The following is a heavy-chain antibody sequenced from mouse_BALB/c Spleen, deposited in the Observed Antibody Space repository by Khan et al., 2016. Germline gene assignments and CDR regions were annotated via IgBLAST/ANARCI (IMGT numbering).Heavy chain of an antibody. CDR1: VFNIKDYY. D-gene: IGHD1-1*01. CDR3: NAIYYGSDVYFDY. J-gene: IGHJ2*01. V-gene: IGHV14-4*02. CDR2: IDPENGDT. Sequence: VQLKQFGAELVRSGASVKLSCTASVFNIKDYYMHWVKQRPEQGLEWIGWIDPENGDTEYAPKFQGKATMTADTSSNAAYLQFSSLTSEDSAVYYCNAIYYGSDVYFDYWGQGTTLTVSS.